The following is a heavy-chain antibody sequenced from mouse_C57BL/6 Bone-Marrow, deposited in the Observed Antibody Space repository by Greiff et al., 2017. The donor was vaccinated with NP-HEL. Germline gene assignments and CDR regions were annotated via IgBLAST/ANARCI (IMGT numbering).Heavy chain of an antibody. Sequence: EVKVVESGGGLVKPGGSLKLSCAASGFTFSSYAMSWVRQTPEKRLEWVATISDGGSYTYYPDNVKGRFTISRDNAKNNLYLQMSHLKSEDTAMYYCARDPSLITTVVGYYAMDYWGQGTSVTVSS. CDR3: ARDPSLITTVVGYYAMDY. V-gene: IGHV5-4*01. J-gene: IGHJ4*01. CDR2: ISDGGSYT. D-gene: IGHD1-1*01. CDR1: GFTFSSYA.